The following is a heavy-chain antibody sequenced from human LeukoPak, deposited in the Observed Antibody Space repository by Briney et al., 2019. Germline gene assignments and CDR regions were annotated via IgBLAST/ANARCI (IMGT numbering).Heavy chain of an antibody. CDR3: ATDGYYSGGWSFDY. Sequence: ASVKVSCKASGGTFSSYAISWVRQAPGQGLEWMGGIIPIFGTANYAQKFQGRVTITADESTSTAYMELSSLRSEDTAVYYCATDGYYSGGWSFDYWGQGALVTVSS. D-gene: IGHD6-19*01. J-gene: IGHJ4*02. V-gene: IGHV1-69*01. CDR1: GGTFSSYA. CDR2: IIPIFGTA.